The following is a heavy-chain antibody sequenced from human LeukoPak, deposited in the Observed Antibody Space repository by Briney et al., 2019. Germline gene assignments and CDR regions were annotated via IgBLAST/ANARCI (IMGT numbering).Heavy chain of an antibody. D-gene: IGHD6-13*01. Sequence: PGGSLRLSCAASGFTFSSYWMHWVRQAPGKGLVWVSRINSDGSSTSYADSVKGRFTISRDNAKNTLYLQTNSLRAEDTAVYYCAREGVYSSSHDAFDIWGQGTMVTVSS. CDR2: INSDGSST. CDR1: GFTFSSYW. CDR3: AREGVYSSSHDAFDI. V-gene: IGHV3-74*01. J-gene: IGHJ3*02.